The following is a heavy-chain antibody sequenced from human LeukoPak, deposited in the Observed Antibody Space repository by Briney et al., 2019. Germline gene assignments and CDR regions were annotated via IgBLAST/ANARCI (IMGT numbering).Heavy chain of an antibody. CDR3: ARAVPAAIRKVTNWFDP. V-gene: IGHV1-8*01. CDR2: MNPNSGNT. D-gene: IGHD2-2*01. J-gene: IGHJ5*02. Sequence: ASGKVSCKASGYTFTSYDINWVRQATGQGLEWMGWMNPNSGNTGYAQKFQGRVTMTRNTSISTAYMELSSLRSEDTAVYYCARAVPAAIRKVTNWFDPWGQGTLVTVSS. CDR1: GYTFTSYD.